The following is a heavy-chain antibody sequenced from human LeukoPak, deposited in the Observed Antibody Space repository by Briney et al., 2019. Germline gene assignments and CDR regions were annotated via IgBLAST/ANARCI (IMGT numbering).Heavy chain of an antibody. D-gene: IGHD3-10*01. V-gene: IGHV4-39*07. Sequence: SSETLSLTCTVSGGSISSSSYYWGWIRQPPGKGLEWIGSIYYSGSTNNNPSLKSRVTISVDTSKNQFSLKLSSVTAADTAVYYCARDRVSYFDYWGQGTLVTVSS. CDR1: GGSISSSSYY. CDR3: ARDRVSYFDY. CDR2: IYYSGST. J-gene: IGHJ4*02.